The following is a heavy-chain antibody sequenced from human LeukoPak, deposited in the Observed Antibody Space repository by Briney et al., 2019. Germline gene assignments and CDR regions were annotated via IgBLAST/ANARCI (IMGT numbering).Heavy chain of an antibody. J-gene: IGHJ4*02. CDR1: GGSISSYY. Sequence: SETLSLTCTVSGGSISSYYWSWIRQPPGKGLEWIGYIYYSGSTNYNPSLKSRVTISVDTSKNQFSLKLSSVTAADTAVYYCARESDVDTAMAFDYWGQGTLVTVSS. CDR2: IYYSGST. CDR3: ARESDVDTAMAFDY. V-gene: IGHV4-59*01. D-gene: IGHD5-18*01.